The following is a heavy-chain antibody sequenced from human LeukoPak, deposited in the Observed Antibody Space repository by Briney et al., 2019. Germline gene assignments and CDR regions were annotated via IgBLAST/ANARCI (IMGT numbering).Heavy chain of an antibody. D-gene: IGHD2-15*01. CDR1: GGSISRYY. V-gene: IGHV4-4*07. J-gene: IGHJ6*03. CDR3: ARAVGGYCSGGSCYLNYYYMDV. Sequence: SQTLSLICPVSGGSISRYYWSWIRQPAGKGLEWIGRICTSVSTNYNPSLRPRLTMSVDTSKNQFSLSLTSVTAADTAVYYCARAVGGYCSGGSCYLNYYYMDVWGKGTTITISS. CDR2: ICTSVST.